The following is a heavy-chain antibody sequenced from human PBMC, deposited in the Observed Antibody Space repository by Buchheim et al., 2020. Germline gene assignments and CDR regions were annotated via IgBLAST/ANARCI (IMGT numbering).Heavy chain of an antibody. Sequence: QVQLQESGPGLVKPSQTLSLTCTVSGGSISSGGYYWSWIRQHPGKGLEWIGYIYYSGSTYYNPSLKSRVTISVDTSKNQFSLKLSSVTAADTAVYYCARVYPWYYYDSSGYYSHYFDYWGQGTL. CDR2: IYYSGST. V-gene: IGHV4-31*03. CDR1: GGSISSGGYY. J-gene: IGHJ4*02. CDR3: ARVYPWYYYDSSGYYSHYFDY. D-gene: IGHD3-22*01.